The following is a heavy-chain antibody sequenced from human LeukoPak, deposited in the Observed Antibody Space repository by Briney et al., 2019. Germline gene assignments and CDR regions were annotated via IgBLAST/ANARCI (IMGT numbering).Heavy chain of an antibody. D-gene: IGHD5-12*01. CDR1: GFTVSSNY. V-gene: IGHV3-7*03. CDR2: IKQDGSEK. Sequence: GGSLRLSCAASGFTVSSNYMSWVRQAPGKGLEWVANIKQDGSEKYYVDSVKGRFTISRDNAKNSLYLQMNSLRAEDTAVYYCARGGVATIHYYYGMDVWGKGTTVTVSS. CDR3: ARGGVATIHYYYGMDV. J-gene: IGHJ6*04.